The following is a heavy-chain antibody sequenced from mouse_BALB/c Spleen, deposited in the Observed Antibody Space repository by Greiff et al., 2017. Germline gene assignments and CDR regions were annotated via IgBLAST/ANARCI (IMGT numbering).Heavy chain of an antibody. CDR3: AFYYYGSSYFDY. CDR2: INPSNGRT. Sequence: QVQLQQSGAELVKPGASVKLSCKASGYTFTSYWMHWVKQRPGQGLEWIGEINPSNGRTNYNEKFKSKATLTVDKSSSTAYMQLSSLTSEDSAVYYCAFYYYGSSYFDYWGQGTTLTVSS. D-gene: IGHD1-1*01. J-gene: IGHJ2*01. V-gene: IGHV1S81*02. CDR1: GYTFTSYW.